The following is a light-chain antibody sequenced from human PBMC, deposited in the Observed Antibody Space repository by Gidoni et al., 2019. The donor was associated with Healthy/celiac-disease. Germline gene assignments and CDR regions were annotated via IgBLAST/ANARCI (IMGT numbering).Light chain of an antibody. CDR2: KAS. CDR1: QSISSW. CDR3: QQYNSYRT. J-gene: IGKJ1*01. Sequence: DIQMTQSPSTLSASVGDRVTITCRASQSISSWLAWYQQKPGKAPKLLIYKASSLERGVPSRCSGRGSGTEFTLTISSLQPDEFATYYCQQYNSYRTFGQGTKVEIK. V-gene: IGKV1-5*03.